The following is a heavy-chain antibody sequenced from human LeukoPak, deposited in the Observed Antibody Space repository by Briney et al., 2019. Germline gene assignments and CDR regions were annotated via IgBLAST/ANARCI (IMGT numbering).Heavy chain of an antibody. J-gene: IGHJ4*02. CDR2: IYYSGST. CDR3: ARESSGIDY. D-gene: IGHD6-19*01. V-gene: IGHV4-59*01. CDR1: GGPISSYY. Sequence: SETLSLTCTVSGGPISSYYWSWIRQPPGKGLEWIGYIYYSGSTNYNPSLKSRVTISVDTSKNQFSLKLSSVTAADTAVYYCARESSGIDYWGQGTLVTVSS.